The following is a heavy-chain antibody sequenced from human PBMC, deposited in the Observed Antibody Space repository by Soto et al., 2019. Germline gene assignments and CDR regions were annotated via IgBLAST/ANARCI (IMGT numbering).Heavy chain of an antibody. Sequence: ASVKVSCKASGYMFSKYGISWVRQAPGQGLEWMGWISAYNGNTNLAQNFQGRVIMTTDTSTSTAYMELRSLRSDDTAVYYCATLGAAAGYGMDVWGQGTTVTVSS. J-gene: IGHJ6*02. CDR3: ATLGAAAGYGMDV. D-gene: IGHD6-13*01. CDR2: ISAYNGNT. V-gene: IGHV1-18*04. CDR1: GYMFSKYG.